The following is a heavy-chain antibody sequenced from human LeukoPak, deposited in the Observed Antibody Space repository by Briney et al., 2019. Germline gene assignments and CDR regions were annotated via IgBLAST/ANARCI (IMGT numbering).Heavy chain of an antibody. J-gene: IGHJ4*02. CDR3: ARLKDYYDSSLLY. CDR1: GYSFTSYW. D-gene: IGHD3-22*01. CDR2: IYPGDSDT. V-gene: IGHV5-51*01. Sequence: GASLKISCQGSGYSFTSYWIGWVRQLPGKGLEWMGIIYPGDSDTRYSPSFQGQVTISADKSISTAYLQWSSLKASDTAMYYCARLKDYYDSSLLYWGQGTLVTVSS.